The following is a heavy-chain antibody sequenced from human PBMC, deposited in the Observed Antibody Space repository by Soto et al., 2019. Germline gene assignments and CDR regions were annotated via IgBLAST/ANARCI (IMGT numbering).Heavy chain of an antibody. D-gene: IGHD2-2*01. V-gene: IGHV3-23*01. CDR1: GFTFSTYT. J-gene: IGHJ1*01. Sequence: EVQLLESGGGLVQPGGSLRLSCVASGFTFSTYTMSWVRQAPGKGLEWVAVISGSAGSSGPSYADSVQVRISISRDNAKHPRYLQMNSLRGEDTALYYCANARCSTANSYARECWGQGTLVTGSS. CDR2: ISGSAGSSGP. CDR3: ANARCSTANSYAREC.